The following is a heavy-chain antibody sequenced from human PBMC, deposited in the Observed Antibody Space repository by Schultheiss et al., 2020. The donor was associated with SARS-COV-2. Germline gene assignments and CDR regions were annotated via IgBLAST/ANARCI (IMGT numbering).Heavy chain of an antibody. CDR2: INHSGST. CDR1: GGSISSYY. J-gene: IGHJ4*02. CDR3: ARVLRLAIDY. D-gene: IGHD6-19*01. V-gene: IGHV4-34*01. Sequence: SQTLSLTCTVSGGSISSYYWSWIRQPPGKGLEWIGEINHSGSTKYNSSLKSRVTISVDTSEDTSKNQFSLQVNSVTPEDTAVYYCARVLRLAIDYWGQGTLVTVSS.